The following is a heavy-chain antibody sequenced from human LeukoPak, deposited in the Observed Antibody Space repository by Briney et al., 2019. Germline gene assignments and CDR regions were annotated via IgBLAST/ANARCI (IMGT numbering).Heavy chain of an antibody. CDR3: ARSPKIRGVYYYFDY. J-gene: IGHJ4*02. Sequence: SETLSLTCTVSGGSISSYYWSWIRQPPGKGLEWIGYIYYSGSTNYNPSLKSRVTISVDTSKNQFSLKLSSVTAADTAVYYCARSPKIRGVYYYFDYWGQGTLVTVSS. V-gene: IGHV4-59*01. CDR1: GGSISSYY. D-gene: IGHD3-10*01. CDR2: IYYSGST.